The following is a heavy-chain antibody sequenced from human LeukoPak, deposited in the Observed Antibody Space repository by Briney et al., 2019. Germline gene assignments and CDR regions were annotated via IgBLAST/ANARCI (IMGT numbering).Heavy chain of an antibody. V-gene: IGHV4-61*01. D-gene: IGHD3-3*01. J-gene: IGHJ4*02. Sequence: SETLSLTCTVSGYSISSGYYWSWIRQPPGKGLEWIGYISYSGSTNYNPSLTSRVTISVDTSKNQFSLKLSSVTAADTAVYYCARGGSGYDRFDYWGQGTLVTVSP. CDR3: ARGGSGYDRFDY. CDR1: GYSISSGYY. CDR2: ISYSGST.